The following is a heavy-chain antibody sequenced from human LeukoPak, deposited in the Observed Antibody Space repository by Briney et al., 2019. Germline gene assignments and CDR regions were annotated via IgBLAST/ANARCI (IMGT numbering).Heavy chain of an antibody. CDR2: ILSGGST. J-gene: IGHJ5*02. CDR3: AKDMVAAANWFDP. Sequence: GGSLRLSCAASGFTFSSYAMNWVRQAPGKGLEWVSTILSGGSTYYADSVKGRFTISRDTSKNTLYLQMNSLRLEDTAVYYCAKDMVAAANWFDPWGQGTLVTVTS. CDR1: GFTFSSYA. D-gene: IGHD6-13*01. V-gene: IGHV3-23*01.